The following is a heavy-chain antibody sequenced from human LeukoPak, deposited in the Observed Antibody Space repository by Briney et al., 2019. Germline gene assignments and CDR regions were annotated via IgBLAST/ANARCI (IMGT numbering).Heavy chain of an antibody. D-gene: IGHD3-16*01. CDR3: ARDNDSRDPPHFDY. CDR1: GYTFTSYA. CDR2: INTNTGNP. Sequence: ASVKVSCKASGYTFTSYAMNWVRQAPGQGLEWMGWINTNTGNPTYAQGFTGRFVFSLDTPVSTAYLQISSLKAEDTAVYYCARDNDSRDPPHFDYWGQGTLVTVSS. J-gene: IGHJ4*02. V-gene: IGHV7-4-1*02.